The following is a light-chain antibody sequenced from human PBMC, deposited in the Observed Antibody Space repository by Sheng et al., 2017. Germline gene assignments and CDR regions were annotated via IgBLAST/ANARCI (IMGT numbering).Light chain of an antibody. J-gene: IGLJ3*02. CDR1: SSDVGSYNL. V-gene: IGLV2-23*01. Sequence: QSALTQPASVSGSPGQSITISCTGTSSDVGSYNLVSWYQQHPDKAPKLIIYEGYKRPSGVSSRFSGSKSGNTASLTISGLQAEDEADYYCCSYAGSSIWSFGGGTKLTVL. CDR3: CSYAGSSIWS. CDR2: EGY.